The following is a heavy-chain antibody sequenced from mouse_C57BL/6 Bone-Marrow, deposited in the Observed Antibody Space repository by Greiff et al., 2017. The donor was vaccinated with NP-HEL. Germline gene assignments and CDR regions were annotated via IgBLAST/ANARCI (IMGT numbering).Heavy chain of an antibody. J-gene: IGHJ3*01. CDR2: IDPSDSYT. CDR1: GYTFTSYW. V-gene: IGHV1-59*01. Sequence: QVQLQQSGAELVRPGTSVKLSCKASGYTFTSYWMHWVKQRPGQGLEWIGVIDPSDSYTNYNQKFKGKATLTVDTSSSTAYMQLSSLTSEDSAVYYCATYYSNSRRFAYWGQGTLVTVSA. CDR3: ATYYSNSRRFAY. D-gene: IGHD2-5*01.